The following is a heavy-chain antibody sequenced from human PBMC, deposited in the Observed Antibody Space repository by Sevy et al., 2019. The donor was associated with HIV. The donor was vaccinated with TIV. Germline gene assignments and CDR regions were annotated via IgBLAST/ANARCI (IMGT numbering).Heavy chain of an antibody. Sequence: GGSLRLSCAASGFTFDDYAMHWVRQAPGKGLEWVSGISWNSGSIGYADSVKGRFTISRDNAKNSLYLQMNSLRAEDTALYYCAKAPEPYCSSTSCYTPAFDIWGQGTMVTVSS. CDR2: ISWNSGSI. D-gene: IGHD2-2*02. J-gene: IGHJ3*02. CDR3: AKAPEPYCSSTSCYTPAFDI. V-gene: IGHV3-9*01. CDR1: GFTFDDYA.